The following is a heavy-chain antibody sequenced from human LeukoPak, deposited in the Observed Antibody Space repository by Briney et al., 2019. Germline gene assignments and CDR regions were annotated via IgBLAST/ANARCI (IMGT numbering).Heavy chain of an antibody. Sequence: SVKVSCKASGGTFSSYAISWVRQAPGQGLEWMGRIIPILGIANYAQKFQGRVTITADKSTSTAYMELSSLRSEDTAVYHCAKIPATLKCFDYWGHGALVTVSS. V-gene: IGHV1-69*04. CDR3: AKIPATLKCFDY. CDR2: IIPILGIA. J-gene: IGHJ4*01. D-gene: IGHD1-26*01. CDR1: GGTFSSYA.